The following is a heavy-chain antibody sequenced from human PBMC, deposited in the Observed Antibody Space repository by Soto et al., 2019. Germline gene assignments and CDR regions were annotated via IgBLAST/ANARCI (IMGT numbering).Heavy chain of an antibody. CDR1: GDSVSRNSAT. CDR3: VRLIGNSWLDS. V-gene: IGHV6-1*01. Sequence: SQTLSLTCAISGDSVSRNSATWNWIRQFPSRDLEWLGRTYYRSKWYNDYAVSVKSRITINPDTSNNQLSLQLNSVTPDDTAVNYCVRLIGNSWLDSWGQGTLVTVSS. CDR2: TYYRSKWYN. D-gene: IGHD2-8*01. J-gene: IGHJ5*01.